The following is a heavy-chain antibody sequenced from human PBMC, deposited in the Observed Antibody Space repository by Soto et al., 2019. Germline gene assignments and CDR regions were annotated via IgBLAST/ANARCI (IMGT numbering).Heavy chain of an antibody. CDR1: GYTFTGYY. D-gene: IGHD2-15*01. V-gene: IGHV1-2*02. CDR2: INPNSGGT. Sequence: GASVKVYCKASGYTFTGYYMHWVRQAPGQGLEWMGWINPNSGGTNYAQKFQGRVTMTRDTSISTAYMELSRLRSDDTAVYYCAKGRYYCSGGSCYSMVLSPKSWFDPWGQGTLVTVSS. J-gene: IGHJ5*02. CDR3: AKGRYYCSGGSCYSMVLSPKSWFDP.